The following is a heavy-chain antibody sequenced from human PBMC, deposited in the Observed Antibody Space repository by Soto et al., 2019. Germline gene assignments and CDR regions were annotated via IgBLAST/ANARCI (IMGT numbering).Heavy chain of an antibody. CDR3: ARGKVRYDILTVYYRY. D-gene: IGHD3-9*01. CDR2: IYYSGST. V-gene: IGHV4-59*12. J-gene: IGHJ4*02. Sequence: SETLSLTCTVSGGSISSYYWSWIRQPPGKGLEWVGYIYYSGSTNYNPSLKSRVTISVDTSKKQFSLKLSSVTAADPVVYYCARGKVRYDILTVYYRYWPQGTLVTVSS. CDR1: GGSISSYY.